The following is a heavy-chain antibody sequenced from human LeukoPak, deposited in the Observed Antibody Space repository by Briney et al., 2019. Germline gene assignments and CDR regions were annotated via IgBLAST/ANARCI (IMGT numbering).Heavy chain of an antibody. J-gene: IGHJ4*02. CDR2: ISGSGGGT. V-gene: IGHV3-23*01. CDR1: GFTFSSYA. D-gene: IGHD3-16*01. CDR3: VRGDTRDY. Sequence: PGGSLRLSCAASGFTFSSYAMSWVRQAPGKGLEWVSAISGSGGGTYYADSVKGRLTISRDNARNSLYLQLNSLRGEDTAVYYCVRGDTRDYWGQGTLITVSS.